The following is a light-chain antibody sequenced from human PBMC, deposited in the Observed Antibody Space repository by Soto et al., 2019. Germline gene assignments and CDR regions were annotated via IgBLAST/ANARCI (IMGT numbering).Light chain of an antibody. CDR1: SGDVGGYNL. Sequence: QSALTQPASVSGSPGQSITIPCTGTSGDVGGYNLVSWYQQHPGKAPKLMIYEVTERPSGVSNRFSGSKSGNTASLTISGVQAGGRAYYFCCPYGGNWGVFGTGTKLTGL. CDR2: EVT. CDR3: CPYGGNWGV. V-gene: IGLV2-23*02. J-gene: IGLJ1*01.